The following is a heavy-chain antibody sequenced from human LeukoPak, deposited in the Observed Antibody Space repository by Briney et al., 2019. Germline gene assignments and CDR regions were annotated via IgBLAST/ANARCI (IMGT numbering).Heavy chain of an antibody. CDR3: ARGNSYGSRRFDY. CDR1: GYSFTSYW. V-gene: IGHV5-51*01. Sequence: GESLKISCQGSGYSFTSYWIGWVRQMPGKGLEWMGIIYPADSDIRYSPSFEGQVTISADKSITTAYLQWSGLTASDTAMYYCARGNSYGSRRFDYWGQGTLVTVSS. D-gene: IGHD5-18*01. J-gene: IGHJ4*02. CDR2: IYPADSDI.